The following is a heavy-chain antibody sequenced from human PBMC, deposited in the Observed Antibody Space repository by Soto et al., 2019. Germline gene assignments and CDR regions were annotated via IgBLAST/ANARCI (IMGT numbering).Heavy chain of an antibody. D-gene: IGHD5-18*01. Sequence: PGGSLRLSCAASGFTFSNYAMHWVRQAPGKGLEWVAVISYDGSNKYYADSVKGRFTISRDNSKNTLYLQMNILRAEDTAVYYCAMTVDTVNYYYYGMDVWGQGTTVTVSS. CDR3: AMTVDTVNYYYYGMDV. J-gene: IGHJ6*02. V-gene: IGHV3-30-3*01. CDR1: GFTFSNYA. CDR2: ISYDGSNK.